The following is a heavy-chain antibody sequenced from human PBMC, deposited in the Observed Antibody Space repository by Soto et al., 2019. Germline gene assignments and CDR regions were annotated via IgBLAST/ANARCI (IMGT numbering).Heavy chain of an antibody. D-gene: IGHD3-22*01. CDR1: GYTFTSYA. CDR3: ARDHHYDSSGSTLFDY. CDR2: INAGNGNT. V-gene: IGHV1-3*01. J-gene: IGHJ4*02. Sequence: ASVKVSCKASGYTFTSYAMHWVRQAPGQRLEWMGWINAGNGNTKYSQKFQGRVTITRDTSASTAYMELSSLRSDDTAVYYCARDHHYDSSGSTLFDYWGQGTLVTVSS.